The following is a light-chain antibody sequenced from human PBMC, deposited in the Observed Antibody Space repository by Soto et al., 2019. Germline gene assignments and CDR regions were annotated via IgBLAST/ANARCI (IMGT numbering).Light chain of an antibody. Sequence: QSVLTQPPSASGSPGQSVTISCTGTSSDIGGYNSVSWYQQHPGKAPRLMIYEVNKRRSGVPDRFSGSKSGYTASLTVSGLQTEDEAFYYCSSSAGIYHYLVFGGGTKVTVL. CDR3: SSSAGIYHYLV. CDR1: SSDIGGYNS. V-gene: IGLV2-8*01. J-gene: IGLJ3*02. CDR2: EVN.